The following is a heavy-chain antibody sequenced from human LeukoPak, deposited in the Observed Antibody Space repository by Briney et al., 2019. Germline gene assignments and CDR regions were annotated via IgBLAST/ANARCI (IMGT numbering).Heavy chain of an antibody. CDR1: GFTFSSYA. CDR3: AKETVYSSSWSYYYYGMDV. D-gene: IGHD6-13*01. CDR2: ISGGGGST. V-gene: IGHV3-23*01. J-gene: IGHJ6*02. Sequence: GGSLRLSCAASGFTFSSYAMSWVRQAPGKGLEWVSTISGGGGSTYYADSVKGRFTISRDNSKNTLYLQMNSLRAEDTAVYYCAKETVYSSSWSYYYYGMDVWGQGTTVTVSS.